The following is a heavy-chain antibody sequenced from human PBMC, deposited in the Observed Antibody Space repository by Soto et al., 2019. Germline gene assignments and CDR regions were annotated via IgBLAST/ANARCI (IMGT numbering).Heavy chain of an antibody. CDR2: ISGSGDDT. Sequence: GGSLRLSCAASGFTFSSFALSWVRQAPGKGLEWVSAISGSGDDTDYADSVKGRFTISRDNSKNTLYLQMNSLRAEDTAVYYCAGPGYSSQDYWGQGALVTVSS. D-gene: IGHD5-18*01. V-gene: IGHV3-23*01. CDR3: AGPGYSSQDY. CDR1: GFTFSSFA. J-gene: IGHJ4*02.